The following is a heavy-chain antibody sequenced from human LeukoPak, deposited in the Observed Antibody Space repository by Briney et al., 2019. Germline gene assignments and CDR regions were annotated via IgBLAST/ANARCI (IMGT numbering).Heavy chain of an antibody. CDR3: ARGRVGGYGSGSKHYYYGMDV. Sequence: ASVKVSCKASGYTFTSYDINWVRQATGQGLEWMGWMNPNSGNTGYAQKFQGRVTMTRNTSISTAYMELSSLRSEDTAVYYCARGRVGGYGSGSKHYYYGMDVWGQGTTVTVSS. CDR1: GYTFTSYD. J-gene: IGHJ6*02. CDR2: MNPNSGNT. D-gene: IGHD3-10*01. V-gene: IGHV1-8*01.